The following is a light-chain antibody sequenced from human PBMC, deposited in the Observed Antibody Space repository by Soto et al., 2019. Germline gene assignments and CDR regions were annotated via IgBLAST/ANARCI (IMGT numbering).Light chain of an antibody. J-gene: IGKJ1*01. V-gene: IGKV1-33*01. CDR3: QHFNNLPPIT. CDR1: QDITNY. Sequence: DIQMTQSPSSLSASVGDRVTITCQASQDITNYLNWYQQKAGQAPKVLIYDASNLAAGVPSRFSGSGSGTDFTLTISSLQPEDFATYYCQHFNNLPPITFGQGTKVDIK. CDR2: DAS.